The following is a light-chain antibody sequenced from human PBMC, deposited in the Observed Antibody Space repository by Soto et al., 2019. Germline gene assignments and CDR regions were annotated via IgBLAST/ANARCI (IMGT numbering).Light chain of an antibody. J-gene: IGKJ2*01. CDR2: KAS. Sequence: DIQMTQSPSTLSASVGDRVTITCRASQSISSWVAWYQQKPGKDPKLLIYKASTLESGVPSRFSGSGSGPEFTLTTSSLQPDDFATYYCQQYKIYSGYTGGQGTKLEIK. CDR1: QSISSW. CDR3: QQYKIYSGYT. V-gene: IGKV1-5*03.